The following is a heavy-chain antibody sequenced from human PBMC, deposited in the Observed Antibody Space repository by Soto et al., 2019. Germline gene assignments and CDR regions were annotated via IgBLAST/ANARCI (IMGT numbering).Heavy chain of an antibody. Sequence: SETLSLTCTVSVGSISSYYWSWIRQPPGKGLEWIGYIYYSGSTNYNPSLKSRVTISVDTSKNQFSLKLSSVTAADTAVYYCARDFSSSWLGSAHFGMDVWGQGTTVTVSS. J-gene: IGHJ6*02. D-gene: IGHD6-13*01. CDR2: IYYSGST. CDR1: VGSISSYY. V-gene: IGHV4-59*01. CDR3: ARDFSSSWLGSAHFGMDV.